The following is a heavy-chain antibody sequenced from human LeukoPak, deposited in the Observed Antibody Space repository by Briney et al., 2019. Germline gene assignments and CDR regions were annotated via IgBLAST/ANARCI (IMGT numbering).Heavy chain of an antibody. J-gene: IGHJ6*02. Sequence: GGSLRLSCAASGFTFSSYAMSRVRQAPGKGLEWVSAISGSGGSTYYADSVKGRFTISRDNSKNTLYLQMNSLRAEDTAVYYCAKSDTAMVSYYYGMDVWGQGTTVTVSS. CDR3: AKSDTAMVSYYYGMDV. D-gene: IGHD5-18*01. V-gene: IGHV3-23*01. CDR1: GFTFSSYA. CDR2: ISGSGGST.